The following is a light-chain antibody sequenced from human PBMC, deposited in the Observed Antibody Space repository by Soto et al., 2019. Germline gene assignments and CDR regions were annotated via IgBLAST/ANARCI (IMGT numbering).Light chain of an antibody. J-gene: IGLJ2*01. CDR1: SSDVGGYNY. Sequence: QSALTQPASVSGSPGQSITISCTGTSSDVGGYNYVSWYQQHPGKGPKLMIYEVSNRPSGVSNRFSGSKSGNTASLTISGLQAEDWADYYCSSYTTSSTPVVFGGGTQLTVL. V-gene: IGLV2-14*01. CDR2: EVS. CDR3: SSYTTSSTPVV.